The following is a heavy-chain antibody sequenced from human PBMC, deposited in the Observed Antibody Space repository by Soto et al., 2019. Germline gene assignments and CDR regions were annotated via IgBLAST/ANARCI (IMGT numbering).Heavy chain of an antibody. J-gene: IGHJ4*02. D-gene: IGHD4-17*01. CDR2: ISSSSSYI. CDR1: GFTFSSYS. Sequence: GGSLRLSCAASGFTFSSYSMNWVRQAPGKGLEWVSSISSSSSYIYYADSVKGRFTISRDNAKNSLYLQMNSLRAEDTAVYYCARDLYGDYGLLGFSDYWSQGTLVTVSS. CDR3: ARDLYGDYGLLGFSDY. V-gene: IGHV3-21*01.